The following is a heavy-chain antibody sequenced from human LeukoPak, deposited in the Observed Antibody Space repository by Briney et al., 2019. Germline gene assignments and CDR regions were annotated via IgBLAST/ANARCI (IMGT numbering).Heavy chain of an antibody. Sequence: GASVTVSFRASGYTFTDYYMHWVRQAPGQGLEWMGRIYPNSGGTNLAQKFQGRVTMTRDTSISTAYMELSSLKSDDTAVYYCARVQDYDFWSGYRNWFDPWGQGTLVTVSS. J-gene: IGHJ5*02. D-gene: IGHD3-3*01. CDR2: IYPNSGGT. CDR3: ARVQDYDFWSGYRNWFDP. V-gene: IGHV1-2*06. CDR1: GYTFTDYY.